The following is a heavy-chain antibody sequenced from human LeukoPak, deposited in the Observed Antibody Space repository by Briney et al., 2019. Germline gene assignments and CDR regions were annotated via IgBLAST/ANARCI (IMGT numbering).Heavy chain of an antibody. J-gene: IGHJ6*03. CDR2: ISYDGSNK. D-gene: IGHD6-19*01. CDR3: ARAGYSSGWYLHYYYYYMDV. CDR1: GFTFSSYG. Sequence: GGSLRLSCAASGFTFSSYGMHWVRQAPGKGLEWVAVISYDGSNKYYADSVKGRFTISRDNSKNTLYLQMNSLRAEDTAVYYCARAGYSSGWYLHYYYYYMDVWGKGTTVTVSS. V-gene: IGHV3-30*03.